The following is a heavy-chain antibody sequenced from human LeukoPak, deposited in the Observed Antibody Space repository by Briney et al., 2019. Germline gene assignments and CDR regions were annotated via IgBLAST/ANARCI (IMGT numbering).Heavy chain of an antibody. J-gene: IGHJ4*02. Sequence: GGSLRLSCSASGFTFCNFVMSWVRQAPGQGLKWVSPISGSAGSSYYADSVKGRFTISRDNSKNTLYLQINSLRVEDTAVYYCAKDGYNYDSSGHFDYWGQGTLVTVSS. CDR1: GFTFCNFV. D-gene: IGHD3-22*01. CDR2: ISGSAGSS. V-gene: IGHV3-23*01. CDR3: AKDGYNYDSSGHFDY.